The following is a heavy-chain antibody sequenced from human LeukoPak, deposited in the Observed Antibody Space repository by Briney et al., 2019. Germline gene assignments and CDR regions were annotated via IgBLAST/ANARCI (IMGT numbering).Heavy chain of an antibody. CDR1: GFTFTSYG. J-gene: IGHJ5*02. V-gene: IGHV1-18*01. CDR2: ISAYNGNT. Sequence: ASVKVSCKASGFTFTSYGISWVRQAPGQGLEWMGWISAYNGNTNYAQKLQGRVTMTTDTSTSTAYMELRSLRSDDTAVYYCARASYYYDSSGSFDPWGQGTLVTVSS. CDR3: ARASYYYDSSGSFDP. D-gene: IGHD3-22*01.